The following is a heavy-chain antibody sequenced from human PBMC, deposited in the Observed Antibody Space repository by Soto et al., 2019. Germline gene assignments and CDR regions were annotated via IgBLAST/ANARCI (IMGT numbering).Heavy chain of an antibody. CDR2: INPKSGGT. D-gene: IGHD2-8*01. CDR1: GYSFTDYH. Sequence: ASVKVSCKASGYSFTDYHIHWVRQAPGQGLEWLGRINPKSGGTSTAQKFQGWVTMTTDTSISTASMELTRLTSDDTAIYYCARGNSTDCSNGVCSFFYNHDMDVWGQGTTVTVSS. J-gene: IGHJ6*02. CDR3: ARGNSTDCSNGVCSFFYNHDMDV. V-gene: IGHV1-2*04.